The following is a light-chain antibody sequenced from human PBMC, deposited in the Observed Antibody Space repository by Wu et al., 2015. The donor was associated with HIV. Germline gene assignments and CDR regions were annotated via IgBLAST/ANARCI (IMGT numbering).Light chain of an antibody. Sequence: EIVLTQSPGTLSLSPGERATLSCRASQSVSSSYLAWYQQKPGQAPRLLIYGASSRATGIPDRFSASGSGTDFSLTIRRLEPEDFAVYYCQQYDSSPYSFGQGTKLEIK. CDR3: QQYDSSPYS. CDR1: QSVSSSY. CDR2: GAS. V-gene: IGKV3-20*01. J-gene: IGKJ2*03.